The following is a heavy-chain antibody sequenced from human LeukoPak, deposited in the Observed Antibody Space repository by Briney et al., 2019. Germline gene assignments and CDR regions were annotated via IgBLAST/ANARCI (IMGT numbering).Heavy chain of an antibody. CDR2: ISYDGIDQ. V-gene: IGHV3-30*04. J-gene: IGHJ6*02. CDR1: GFTFSSNA. Sequence: GRSLRLSCAASGFTFSSNAMHWVRQAPGKGQDWVAFISYDGIDQYYADSVKGRFTISRDNSKNTLYLQMNSLRTEDTAVYYCAIVWRILAYGHYYGMDVWGQGTTVTVSS. CDR3: AIVWRILAYGHYYGMDV. D-gene: IGHD2-21*01.